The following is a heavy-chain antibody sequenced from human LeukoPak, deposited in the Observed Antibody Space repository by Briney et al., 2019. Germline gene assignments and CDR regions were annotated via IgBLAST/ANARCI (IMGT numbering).Heavy chain of an antibody. CDR3: ARGKGQYYYDSSGYTAATHYFDY. CDR1: GRPISSGGYS. J-gene: IGHJ4*02. D-gene: IGHD3-22*01. CDR2: IYHSAST. V-gene: IGHV4-30-2*01. Sequence: TLSLTCAVSGRPISSGGYSWTWIRQPPGKGLEWIGYIYHSASTYYNPSLKSRVTISVDRSKNQFSLKLSSVTAADTAVYYCARGKGQYYYDSSGYTAATHYFDYWGQGTLVTVSS.